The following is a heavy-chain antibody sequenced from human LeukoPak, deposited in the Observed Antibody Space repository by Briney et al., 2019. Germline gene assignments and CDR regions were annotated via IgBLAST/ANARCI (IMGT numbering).Heavy chain of an antibody. CDR1: GYSFTSYW. V-gene: IGHV5-51*06. D-gene: IGHD3-16*01. CDR3: AKTQSHLVWGDAFDF. J-gene: IGHJ3*01. Sequence: GESLKISCKTSGYSFTSYWIGWVRQMPGKGLEWLGIIYPDDSDTRYSPSFQGQVTISADKSISTAYLQWSSLKASDTATYYCAKTQSHLVWGDAFDFWGQGTMVTVSS. CDR2: IYPDDSDT.